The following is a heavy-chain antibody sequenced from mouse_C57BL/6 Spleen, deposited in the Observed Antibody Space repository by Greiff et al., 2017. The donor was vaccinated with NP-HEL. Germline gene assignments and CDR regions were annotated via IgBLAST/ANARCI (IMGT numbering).Heavy chain of an antibody. Sequence: QVHVKQSGPELVKPGASVKISCKASGYSFTSYYIHWVKQRPGQGLEWIGWIYPGSGNTKYNEKFKGKATLTADTSSSTAYMQLSSLTSEDSAVYYCARDDYDGYAMDYWGQGTSVTVSS. CDR2: IYPGSGNT. J-gene: IGHJ4*01. CDR1: GYSFTSYY. D-gene: IGHD2-4*01. V-gene: IGHV1-66*01. CDR3: ARDDYDGYAMDY.